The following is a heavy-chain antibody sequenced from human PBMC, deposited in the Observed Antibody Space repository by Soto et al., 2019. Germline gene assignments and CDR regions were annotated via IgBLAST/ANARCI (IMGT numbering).Heavy chain of an antibody. Sequence: PGGSLRLSCAASGFTFTDAWMNWVRQAPGKGLEWVSVITGSGGSTYYADSVKGRFTISRDTSKNTLFLQMNSLRAEDTAVYYCAKDRYGDYGGIDYWGQGTMVTVSS. J-gene: IGHJ4*02. CDR1: GFTFTDAW. D-gene: IGHD4-17*01. CDR2: ITGSGGST. V-gene: IGHV3-23*01. CDR3: AKDRYGDYGGIDY.